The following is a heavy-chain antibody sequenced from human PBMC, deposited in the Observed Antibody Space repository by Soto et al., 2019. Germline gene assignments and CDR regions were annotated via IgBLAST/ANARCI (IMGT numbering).Heavy chain of an antibody. CDR2: IIPILGIA. CDR3: ASGHCSGGSCPDGMDV. Sequence: QVQLVQSGAEVKKPGSSVKVSCKASGGTFSSYTISWVRQAPGQGLEWMGRIIPILGIANYAQKFQGRVTSTXXKXTXXAYMELSSLRSEDTAVYYCASGHCSGGSCPDGMDVWGQGTTVTVSS. J-gene: IGHJ6*02. V-gene: IGHV1-69*02. CDR1: GGTFSSYT. D-gene: IGHD2-15*01.